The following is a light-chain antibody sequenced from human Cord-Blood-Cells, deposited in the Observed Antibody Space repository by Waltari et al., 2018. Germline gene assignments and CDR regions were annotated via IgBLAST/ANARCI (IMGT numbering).Light chain of an antibody. CDR3: SSYTSSSTYV. CDR1: SSDVGGYTY. CDR2: DGS. V-gene: IGLV2-14*01. J-gene: IGLJ1*01. Sequence: QSALTQPASVSGSPGQSTTISCTGTSSDVGGYTYVSWYQQHPGKAPKLMIYDGSNRPSGVSTRFSCSKSGNTASLTISGLQAEDDAYYYCSSYTSSSTYVFGTGTKVTVL.